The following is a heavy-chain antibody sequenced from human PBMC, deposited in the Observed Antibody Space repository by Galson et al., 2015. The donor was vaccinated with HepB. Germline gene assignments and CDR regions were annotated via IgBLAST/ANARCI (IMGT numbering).Heavy chain of an antibody. CDR3: AEDRFHSLDY. CDR1: GYTFTSNG. V-gene: IGHV1-18*04. CDR2: ISSNRGKT. D-gene: IGHD2-15*01. J-gene: IGHJ4*02. Sequence: SVKVSCKASGYTFTSNGIRWVRQAPGKGLERMGWISSNRGKTNYAQTVQGRVTLTTDTSTTTAYMELRSLRSDDTAVYYCAEDRFHSLDYWGQGTLVAVSS.